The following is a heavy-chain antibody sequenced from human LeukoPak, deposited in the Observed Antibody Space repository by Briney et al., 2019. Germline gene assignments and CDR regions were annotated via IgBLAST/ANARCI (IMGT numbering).Heavy chain of an antibody. Sequence: SETLSLTCTVSGDSTSSSTYYWGWIRQPPGRGLEWLGSFYYTGSTYYNPSLKSRATISVDTSKNQFSLKLSSVTAADTAVYYCARHLYSSTRNPTFDYWGQGTLVTVSS. V-gene: IGHV4-39*01. CDR2: FYYTGST. D-gene: IGHD6-13*01. CDR1: GDSTSSSTYY. J-gene: IGHJ4*02. CDR3: ARHLYSSTRNPTFDY.